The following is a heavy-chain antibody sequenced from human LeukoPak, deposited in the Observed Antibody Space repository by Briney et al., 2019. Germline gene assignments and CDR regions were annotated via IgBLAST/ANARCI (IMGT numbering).Heavy chain of an antibody. CDR1: GFTFSSYW. Sequence: GGSLRLSCAASGFTFSSYWMTWVRQAPEKGLEWVANIKQDGSETYYVDSVKGRFTISRDNAKNSLFLQMNSLRGGDTAVYYCTREYLTVSYFDYWGQGTLVTVSS. V-gene: IGHV3-7*05. CDR2: IKQDGSET. D-gene: IGHD4-11*01. J-gene: IGHJ4*02. CDR3: TREYLTVSYFDY.